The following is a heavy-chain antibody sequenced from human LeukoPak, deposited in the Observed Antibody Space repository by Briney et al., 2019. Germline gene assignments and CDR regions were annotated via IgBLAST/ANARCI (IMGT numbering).Heavy chain of an antibody. V-gene: IGHV3-48*03. CDR3: ARHSNPPL. D-gene: IGHD4-11*01. Sequence: GGSLRLSCAASGFTFSSYEMNWVRQAPGKGLEWVSNISRSGSTIYYADSVKGRFTISRDNAKKSLYLQMNSLRAEDTAVYYCARHSNPPLWGQGTLVTVSS. J-gene: IGHJ4*02. CDR2: ISRSGSTI. CDR1: GFTFSSYE.